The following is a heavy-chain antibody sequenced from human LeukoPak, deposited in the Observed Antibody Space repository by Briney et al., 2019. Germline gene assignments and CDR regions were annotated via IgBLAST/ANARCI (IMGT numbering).Heavy chain of an antibody. J-gene: IGHJ3*02. V-gene: IGHV4-39*01. Sequence: PSETLSLTCTVSGGSISSSRYYWAWIRQPPGKGLECIASIDHSGSTNYNPSLKSRVTTSVDTSKNQFSLKLSSVTAADTAVYYCARSRLEWFASDAFDIWGQGTVVAVSS. CDR1: GGSISSSRYY. CDR3: ARSRLEWFASDAFDI. CDR2: IDHSGST. D-gene: IGHD3-3*01.